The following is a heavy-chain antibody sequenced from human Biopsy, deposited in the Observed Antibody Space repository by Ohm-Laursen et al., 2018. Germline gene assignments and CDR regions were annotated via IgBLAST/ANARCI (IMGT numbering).Heavy chain of an antibody. D-gene: IGHD5-12*01. J-gene: IGHJ4*02. CDR2: IFYSANT. CDR1: GGSFTGHY. CDR3: ARLGSGDYFPTFFDF. V-gene: IGHV4-59*06. Sequence: DTLSLTCTVSGGSFTGHYWTWIRQPPGQGLEWIGNIFYSANTYYNPSLKSRVTISVDTSKNQFSLKLSSVTAADTAVYYCARLGSGDYFPTFFDFWGQGALVTVSS.